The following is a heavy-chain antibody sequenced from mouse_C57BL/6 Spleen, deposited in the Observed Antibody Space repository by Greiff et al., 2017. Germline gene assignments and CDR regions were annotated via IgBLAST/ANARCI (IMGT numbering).Heavy chain of an antibody. V-gene: IGHV1-69*01. CDR3: ARGRGNYDYAMDY. Sequence: QVQLQQSGAELVMPGASVKLSCKASGYTFTSYWMHWVKQRPGQGLEWIGVIDPSDRYTNYTQKFKGKSTLTVDKSSSTAYMQLSSLTSEDSSVYYWARGRGNYDYAMDYWGQGTSVTVSS. CDR2: IDPSDRYT. D-gene: IGHD2-1*01. J-gene: IGHJ4*01. CDR1: GYTFTSYW.